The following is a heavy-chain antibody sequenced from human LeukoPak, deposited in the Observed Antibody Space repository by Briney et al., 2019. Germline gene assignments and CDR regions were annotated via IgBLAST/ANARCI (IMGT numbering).Heavy chain of an antibody. J-gene: IGHJ6*03. V-gene: IGHV4-38-2*01. Sequence: SETLSLTCAVSGYSISNNYYWVWIRQPPGRGLEWIGSLYHSDSAYYNTSLRSRVSMSVDTSKDQFSLTLSFVTAADTAVYYCARQHDSYYYYYIDVWGSGTTVTVSS. CDR2: LYHSDSA. CDR3: ARQHDSYYYYYIDV. CDR1: GYSISNNYY.